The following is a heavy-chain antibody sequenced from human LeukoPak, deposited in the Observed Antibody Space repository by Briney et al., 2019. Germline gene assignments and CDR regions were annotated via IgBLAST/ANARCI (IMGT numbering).Heavy chain of an antibody. J-gene: IGHJ6*03. V-gene: IGHV3-21*01. CDR3: ARDQPLTVSSWGYFYYYLDV. Sequence: GGSLRLSCAASGFTFSSYSMNWVRQAPGKGLEWVSSISSSSSYIYSADSVKGRFTISRDNAKNSLYLQMNSLRAEDTAVYFCARDQPLTVSSWGYFYYYLDVWGRGTTVTVSS. CDR1: GFTFSSYS. D-gene: IGHD4-17*01. CDR2: ISSSSSYI.